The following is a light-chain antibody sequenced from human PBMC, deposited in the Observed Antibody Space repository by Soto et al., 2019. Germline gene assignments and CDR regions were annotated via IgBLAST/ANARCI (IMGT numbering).Light chain of an antibody. CDR1: QSISSW. J-gene: IGKJ1*01. Sequence: DIQMTQSPSTLSASVGDRVTITCRASQSISSWLAWYQQKPGKAPKLLIYDASSLESGVPSRFSGSGSGTEFTLNISSLQPDDFATYYCQQYNSYWTFGQGTKVGIK. V-gene: IGKV1-5*01. CDR3: QQYNSYWT. CDR2: DAS.